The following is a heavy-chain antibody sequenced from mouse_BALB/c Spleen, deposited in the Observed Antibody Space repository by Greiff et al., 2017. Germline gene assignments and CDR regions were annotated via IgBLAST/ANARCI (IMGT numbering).Heavy chain of an antibody. CDR3: ARGGIYYYGSSYAMDY. J-gene: IGHJ4*01. V-gene: IGHV1-54*01. D-gene: IGHD1-1*01. CDR2: INPGSGGT. CDR1: GYAFTNYL. Sequence: VKLVESGAELVRPGTSVKVSCKASGYAFTNYLIEWVKQRPGQGLEWIGVINPGSGGTNYNEKFKGKATLTADKSSSTAYMQLSSLTSDDSAVYFCARGGIYYYGSSYAMDYWGQGTSVTVSS.